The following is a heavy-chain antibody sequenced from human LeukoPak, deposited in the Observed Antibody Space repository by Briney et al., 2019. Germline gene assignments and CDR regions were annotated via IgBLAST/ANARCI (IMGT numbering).Heavy chain of an antibody. J-gene: IGHJ4*02. Sequence: ASVKVSCKASGYTFTSYYMHWVRQAPGQGLEWMGIINPSGGRTSYAQKFQGRVTMTRDTSTSTVYMELSSLRSEDTAVYYCASTGTTRANFDYWGQGTLVTVSS. V-gene: IGHV1-46*01. D-gene: IGHD1-7*01. CDR3: ASTGTTRANFDY. CDR2: INPSGGRT. CDR1: GYTFTSYY.